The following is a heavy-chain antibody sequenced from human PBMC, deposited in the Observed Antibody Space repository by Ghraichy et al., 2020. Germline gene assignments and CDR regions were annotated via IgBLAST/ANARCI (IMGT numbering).Heavy chain of an antibody. D-gene: IGHD5-18*01. V-gene: IGHV3-21*01. CDR3: ARERGYISSPICYFYYYMDV. J-gene: IGHJ6*03. CDR2: ISSSSIYI. Sequence: GGSLRLSCAASGFTFNNSNMHWVRQAPGKGLEWVSSISSSSIYIYYADSVKGRFTISRDNAKSSLYLQMNSLRAEDTAVYYCARERGYISSPICYFYYYMDVWGKGSTVTVSS. CDR1: GFTFNNSN.